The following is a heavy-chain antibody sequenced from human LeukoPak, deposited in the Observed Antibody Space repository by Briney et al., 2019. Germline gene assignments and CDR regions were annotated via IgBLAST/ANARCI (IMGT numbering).Heavy chain of an antibody. CDR3: ARDSVRGLNWFDP. Sequence: ASVKVSCKASGYTFTSYAMHWVRQAPGQRLEWMGWINAGNGNTKYSQKFQGRVTIARDTSASTAYMELSSLRSEDTAVYYCARDSVRGLNWFDPWGQGTLVTVSS. J-gene: IGHJ5*02. CDR1: GYTFTSYA. CDR2: INAGNGNT. V-gene: IGHV1-3*01. D-gene: IGHD3-10*02.